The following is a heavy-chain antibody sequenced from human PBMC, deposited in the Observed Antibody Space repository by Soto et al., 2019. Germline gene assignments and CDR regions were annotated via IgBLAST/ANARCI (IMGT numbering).Heavy chain of an antibody. V-gene: IGHV3-64*01. CDR2: ISSNGGST. J-gene: IGHJ3*02. Sequence: AGGSLRLSCAASGFTFSSYAMHWVRQAPGKGLEYVSAISSNGGSTYYANSVKGRFTISRDNSKNTLYLQMGSLRAEDMAVYYCARDTYDILTGFAFDIWGQGTMVTVSS. D-gene: IGHD3-9*01. CDR3: ARDTYDILTGFAFDI. CDR1: GFTFSSYA.